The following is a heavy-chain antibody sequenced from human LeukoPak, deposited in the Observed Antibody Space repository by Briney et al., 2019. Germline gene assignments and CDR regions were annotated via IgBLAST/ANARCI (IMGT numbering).Heavy chain of an antibody. V-gene: IGHV4-39*07. CDR1: GGSISSSIYY. CDR3: ARSSGIAARPRAFDI. Sequence: SETLSLTCIVSGGSISSSIYYWAWVRQPPGKGLEWIGTVFYNGATQYSPSLRSRVTISIDTSTNQFSLKLTSVTAADTALYYCARSSGIAARPRAFDIWGQGTMVTVSS. CDR2: VFYNGAT. J-gene: IGHJ3*02. D-gene: IGHD6-6*01.